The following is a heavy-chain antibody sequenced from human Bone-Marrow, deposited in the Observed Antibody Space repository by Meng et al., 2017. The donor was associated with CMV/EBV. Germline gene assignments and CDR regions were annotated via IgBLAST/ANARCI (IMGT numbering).Heavy chain of an antibody. CDR1: GFTFSNAW. D-gene: IGHD4-23*01. J-gene: IGHJ4*02. Sequence: GESLKISCAASGFTFSNAWMSWVRQAPGKGLEWVSYISSSGSTIYYADSVKGRFTISRDNAKNSLYLQMNSLRAEDTAVYYCARDLSNVPDSTVVIVPFDYWGQGTLVTVSS. CDR2: ISSSGSTI. CDR3: ARDLSNVPDSTVVIVPFDY. V-gene: IGHV3-11*04.